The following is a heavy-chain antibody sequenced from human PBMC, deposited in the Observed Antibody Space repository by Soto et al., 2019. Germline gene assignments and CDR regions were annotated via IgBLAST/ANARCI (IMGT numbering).Heavy chain of an antibody. CDR1: GYSFTSYW. Sequence: GESLNLSFKGSGYSFTSYWIGWVRQMPGKGLEWMGIIYPGDSDTRYSPSFQGQVTISADKSISTAYLQWSSLKASDTAMYYCARPWGDYSYAFDIWGQGTMVTVSS. D-gene: IGHD2-15*01. CDR2: IYPGDSDT. CDR3: ARPWGDYSYAFDI. V-gene: IGHV5-51*01. J-gene: IGHJ3*02.